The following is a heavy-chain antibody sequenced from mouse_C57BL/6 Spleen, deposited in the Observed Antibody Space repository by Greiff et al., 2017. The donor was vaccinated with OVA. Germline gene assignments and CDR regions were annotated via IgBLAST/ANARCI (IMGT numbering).Heavy chain of an antibody. J-gene: IGHJ3*01. V-gene: IGHV1-53*01. CDR3: AGGGYYRGFAY. Sequence: QVQLQQPGTELVKPGASVKLSCKASGYTFTSYWMHWVKQRPGQGLAWIGNINPSNGGTNYTEKFKSKATLTVDKSSSPAYMQLSSLTYDDATVYYCAGGGYYRGFAYWGQGTLVTVSA. CDR2: INPSNGGT. CDR1: GYTFTSYW. D-gene: IGHD1-1*01.